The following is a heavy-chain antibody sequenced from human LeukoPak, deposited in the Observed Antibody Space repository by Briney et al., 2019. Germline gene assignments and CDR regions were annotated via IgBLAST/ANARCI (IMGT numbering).Heavy chain of an antibody. CDR3: ARDLGYDAFDI. V-gene: IGHV3-48*01. CDR1: GFTFSSYS. CDR2: ISSSSSTI. Sequence: GGSLRLSCAASGFTFSSYSMNWVRQAPGKGLEWVSYISSSSSTIYYADSVKGRFTISRDNAKNSLYLQMNSLRAEDTAVYYCARDLGYDAFDIWGQGTMVTVSS. J-gene: IGHJ3*02. D-gene: IGHD3-16*01.